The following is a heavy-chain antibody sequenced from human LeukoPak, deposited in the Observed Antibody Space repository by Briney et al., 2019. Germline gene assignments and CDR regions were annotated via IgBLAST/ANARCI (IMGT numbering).Heavy chain of an antibody. V-gene: IGHV3-21*01. CDR1: GFTLNNYT. Sequence: PGGSLRLSCAASGFTLNNYTMNWVRQAPGKGLEWVSSITASSTAIYSADSVKGRFTISRDNAKNFLYLQMNSLRAEDTAVYYCARTYYDILTGYNPYFDYWGQGILVTVSS. J-gene: IGHJ4*02. CDR2: ITASSTAI. CDR3: ARTYYDILTGYNPYFDY. D-gene: IGHD3-9*01.